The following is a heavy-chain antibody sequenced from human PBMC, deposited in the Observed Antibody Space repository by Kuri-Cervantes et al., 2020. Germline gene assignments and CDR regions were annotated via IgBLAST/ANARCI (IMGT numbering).Heavy chain of an antibody. CDR3: ARAPRSPAAAADFDY. V-gene: IGHV1-46*01. Sequence: ASVKVSCKASGYTFTSYYMHWVRQAPGQGLEWMGIINSSGGSPSYAHKFQGRVTMTRDTSTSAVYLELSSLRSEDTAVYYCARAPRSPAAAADFDYWGQGTLVTVSS. J-gene: IGHJ4*02. CDR1: GYTFTSYY. D-gene: IGHD6-13*01. CDR2: INSSGGSP.